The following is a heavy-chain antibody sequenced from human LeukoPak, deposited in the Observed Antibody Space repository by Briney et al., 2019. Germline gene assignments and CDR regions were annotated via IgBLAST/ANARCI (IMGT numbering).Heavy chain of an antibody. CDR2: IYYSGST. D-gene: IGHD2-15*01. J-gene: IGHJ4*02. CDR3: ARGYCSGGTCYFFDY. CDR1: GGSVSSGSFY. Sequence: SETLSLTCTVSGGSVSSGSFYWSWIRQPPGKGLEWIGYIYYSGSTNYNPSLKSRVTISVDTSKNRFSLKLSSVTAADTAVYYCARGYCSGGTCYFFDYWGQGTLVTVSS. V-gene: IGHV4-61*01.